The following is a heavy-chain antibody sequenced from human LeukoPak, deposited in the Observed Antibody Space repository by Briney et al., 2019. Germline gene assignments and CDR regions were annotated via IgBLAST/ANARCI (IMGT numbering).Heavy chain of an antibody. Sequence: SETLSLTCTVSGGSISGYYWSWVRQPPGQGLEWVGYIHYSGSTDYNPSLKGRVTISLDMSKNQFSLKLNSMTAADTAVYYCAREGQWLPDWFDPWGQGTLVTVSS. CDR1: GGSISGYY. CDR3: AREGQWLPDWFDP. V-gene: IGHV4-59*01. D-gene: IGHD6-19*01. J-gene: IGHJ5*02. CDR2: IHYSGST.